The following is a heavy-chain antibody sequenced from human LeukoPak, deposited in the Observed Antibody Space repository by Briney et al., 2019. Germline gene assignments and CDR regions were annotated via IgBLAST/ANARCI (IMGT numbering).Heavy chain of an antibody. CDR1: GFTFSSYA. CDR3: VKGEYDILTGYYTLGY. J-gene: IGHJ4*02. D-gene: IGHD3-9*01. CDR2: ISSNGGST. Sequence: PGGSLRLSCSASGFTFSSYAMHWVRQAPGKGLGYVSAISSNGGSTYYADSVKGRFTISRDNSKNTLYLQMSSLRAEDTAVYYCVKGEYDILTGYYTLGYWGQGTLVTVSS. V-gene: IGHV3-64D*06.